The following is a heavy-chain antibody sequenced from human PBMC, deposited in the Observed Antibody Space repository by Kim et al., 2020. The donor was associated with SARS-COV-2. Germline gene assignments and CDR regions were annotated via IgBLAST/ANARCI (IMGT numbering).Heavy chain of an antibody. D-gene: IGHD6-25*01. J-gene: IGHJ5*02. Sequence: YADSLKCRFTISRDNAKNALFRQMNSMRANDTAVYYCASRYSSGGDTGFDPWGQGALVTVSS. V-gene: IGHV3-11*06. CDR3: ASRYSSGGDTGFDP.